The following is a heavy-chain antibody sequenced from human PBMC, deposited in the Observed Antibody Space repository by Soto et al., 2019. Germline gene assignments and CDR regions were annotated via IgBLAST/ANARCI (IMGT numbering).Heavy chain of an antibody. D-gene: IGHD2-8*01. V-gene: IGHV4-34*01. J-gene: IGHJ4*02. CDR2: INHSGST. CDR1: GGSFSGYY. CDR3: ARGLRTNGSFFRV. Sequence: TLSLTCAVYGGSFSGYYWNWIRQPPGKGLEWIGEINHSGSTNYNPSLKSRVTLSVDTSKNQFSLKLSSVTAADTAVYYCARGLRTNGSFFRVWGQGTLVTVSS.